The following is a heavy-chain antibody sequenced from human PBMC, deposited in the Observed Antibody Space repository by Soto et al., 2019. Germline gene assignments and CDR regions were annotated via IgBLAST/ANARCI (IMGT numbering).Heavy chain of an antibody. CDR3: ARGCPGFVVVEAAILKVNWSDP. V-gene: IGHV4-34*01. Sequence: SETLSLTCAVYGGSFSGYYWSWIRQPPGKGLEWIGEINHSGSTNYNPSLKSRVTISVDTSKNQFSLKLSSVTAADTAVYYCARGCPGFVVVEAAILKVNWSDPWAREPWSPSPQ. D-gene: IGHD2-15*01. CDR1: GGSFSGYY. J-gene: IGHJ5*02. CDR2: INHSGST.